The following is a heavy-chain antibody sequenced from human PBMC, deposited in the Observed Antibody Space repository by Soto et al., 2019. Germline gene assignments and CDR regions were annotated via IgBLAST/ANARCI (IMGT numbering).Heavy chain of an antibody. CDR1: GFIFTNYA. J-gene: IGHJ3*01. V-gene: IGHV3-23*01. D-gene: IGHD5-12*01. CDR3: VREGRGYVDF. CDR2: NGGRGNSA. Sequence: GAPARLSCAASGFIFTNYAMNWVHQAPGKWLEWSSVNGGRGNSAYYADSVQGRFSISRNNTKSTLSLQMSSLTADDTAIYYGVREGRGYVDFCGRGTMGTVAS.